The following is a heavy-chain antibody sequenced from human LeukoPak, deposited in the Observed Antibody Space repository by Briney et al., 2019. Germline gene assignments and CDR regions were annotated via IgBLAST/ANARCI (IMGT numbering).Heavy chain of an antibody. J-gene: IGHJ6*02. CDR1: GFTFSSYA. CDR3: ARVDQLELQSDYYYYGMDV. Sequence: PGRSLRLSCAASGFTFSSYAMHWVRQAPGKGLEWVAVISYDGSNKYYADSVKGRFTISRDNSKNTLYLQMNSLRAEDTAVYYCARVDQLELQSDYYYYGMDVWGQGTTVTVSS. D-gene: IGHD1-7*01. V-gene: IGHV3-30-3*01. CDR2: ISYDGSNK.